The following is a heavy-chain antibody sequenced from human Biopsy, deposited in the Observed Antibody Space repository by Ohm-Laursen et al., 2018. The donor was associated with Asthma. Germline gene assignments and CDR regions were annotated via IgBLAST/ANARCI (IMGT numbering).Heavy chain of an antibody. CDR3: AREGVAGTHIED. D-gene: IGHD6-19*01. J-gene: IGHJ4*02. CDR2: ISYDGSSI. V-gene: IGHV3-30*19. CDR1: GITFSTHG. Sequence: SLRLSCAAFGITFSTHGMHWVRQAPGKGLEWVAVISYDGSSIYYADSVKGRFTISRDNSKNTLSLQMNSLTAEDTAVYYCAREGVAGTHIEDWGQGTLVTVSS.